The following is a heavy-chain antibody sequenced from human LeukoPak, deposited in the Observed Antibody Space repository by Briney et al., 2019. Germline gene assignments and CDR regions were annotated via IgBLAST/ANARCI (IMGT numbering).Heavy chain of an antibody. CDR3: ARDWDWAFDY. V-gene: IGHV3-48*02. Sequence: PGGSLRLSCAASGFTSSGYTMNWVRQAPGKGLEWVSYIGASTTTIYYADSVRGRFTISRDNAKSSLYLQMNSLRNEDTAVYYCARDWDWAFDYWGQGTLVTVSS. D-gene: IGHD3/OR15-3a*01. CDR2: IGASTTTI. J-gene: IGHJ4*02. CDR1: GFTSSGYT.